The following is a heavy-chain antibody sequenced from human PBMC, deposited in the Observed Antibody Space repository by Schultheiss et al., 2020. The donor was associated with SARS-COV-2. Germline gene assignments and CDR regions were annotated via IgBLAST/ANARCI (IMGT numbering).Heavy chain of an antibody. D-gene: IGHD6-6*01. J-gene: IGHJ3*02. CDR2: INHSGGA. CDR3: ARHLGAARTTDDAFDI. V-gene: IGHV4-39*01. Sequence: SETLSLTCTVSGGSISSSSYYWGWIRQPPGKGLEWIGEINHSGGANYNPSLKSRVTLSVDTSKNQFSLKLTSVTAADTAVYYCARHLGAARTTDDAFDIWGLGTMVTVSS. CDR1: GGSISSSSYY.